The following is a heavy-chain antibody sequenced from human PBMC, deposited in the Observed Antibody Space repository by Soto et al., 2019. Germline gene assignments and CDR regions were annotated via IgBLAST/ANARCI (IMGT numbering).Heavy chain of an antibody. V-gene: IGHV2-5*02. J-gene: IGHJ4*02. CDR1: GFSLSTSGVG. CDR3: ARKGPEDWPLDY. CDR2: IYWDDDK. Sequence: ASGPTLVNPTQTLTLTCTFSGFSLSTSGVGVGWIRQPPGKALEWLALIYWDDDKRYSPSLKSRLTITKDTSKNQVVLTMTNMGPMGTGTYYCARKGPEDWPLDYWGQGTLVTVSS. D-gene: IGHD3-9*01.